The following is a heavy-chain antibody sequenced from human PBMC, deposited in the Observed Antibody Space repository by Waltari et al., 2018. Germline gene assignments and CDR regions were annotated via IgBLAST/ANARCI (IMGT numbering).Heavy chain of an antibody. J-gene: IGHJ1*01. V-gene: IGHV3-30*01. D-gene: IGHD2-15*01. CDR1: GFTFSSYS. CDR3: ARERLPITTGGGFQH. Sequence: QVQVVESGGGVVQPGRSLRLSCAASGFTFSSYSMHWVRQAPGKGREWVAVISYDGSNKYYADSVKGRFTISRDNSKNTLYLQMNSLRAEDTAVYYCARERLPITTGGGFQHWGQGTQVTVSS. CDR2: ISYDGSNK.